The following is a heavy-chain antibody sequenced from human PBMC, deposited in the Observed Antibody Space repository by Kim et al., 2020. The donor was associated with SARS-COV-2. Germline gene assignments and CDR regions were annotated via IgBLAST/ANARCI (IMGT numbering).Heavy chain of an antibody. Sequence: GGSLRLSCAASGFTFSTHWMNWIRQAPGKGLEWVANIKTDGSAQYYVDSVKGRITISRDNAKNPLYLQMNSLRADDTAVLYCGRDMDVWGQGTTVTVSS. CDR1: GFTFSTHW. CDR3: GRDMDV. V-gene: IGHV3-7*01. CDR2: IKTDGSAQ. J-gene: IGHJ6*02.